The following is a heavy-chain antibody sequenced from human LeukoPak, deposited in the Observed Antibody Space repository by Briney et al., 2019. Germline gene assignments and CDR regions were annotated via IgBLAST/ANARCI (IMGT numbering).Heavy chain of an antibody. V-gene: IGHV3-23*01. CDR2: ISGSGSRT. CDR1: GFTFSSYA. Sequence: PGGSLRLSCAASGFTFSSYAMSWVRQAPGKGLEWVSTISGSGSRTYYADSVKGRFTISRDNSENTLYLQLNSLRAEDTALYYCAKTYADATFDYWGQGNLVTVSS. J-gene: IGHJ4*02. CDR3: AKTYADATFDY. D-gene: IGHD4-17*01.